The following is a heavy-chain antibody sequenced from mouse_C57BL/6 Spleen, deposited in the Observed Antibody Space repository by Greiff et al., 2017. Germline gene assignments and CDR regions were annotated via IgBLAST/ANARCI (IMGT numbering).Heavy chain of an antibody. J-gene: IGHJ2*01. CDR3: ARGVTGTGYFDY. V-gene: IGHV5-4*01. CDR2: ISDGGSYT. CDR1: GFTFSSYA. Sequence: EVQVVESGGGLVKPGGSLKLSCAASGFTFSSYAMSWVRQTPEKRLEWVATISDGGSYTYYPDNVKGRFTISRDTAKNNLYLQMSHLKSEDTAMYYCARGVTGTGYFDYWGQGTTLTVSS. D-gene: IGHD4-1*01.